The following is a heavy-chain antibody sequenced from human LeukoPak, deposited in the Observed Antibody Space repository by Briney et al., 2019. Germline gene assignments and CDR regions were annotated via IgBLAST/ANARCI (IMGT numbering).Heavy chain of an antibody. CDR3: ARGPSRYYYDSSGERGLDP. Sequence: SETLSLTCTVSGGSISSSSYYWGWIRQPPGKGLEWIGSIYYSGSTYYNPSLKSRVTISVDTSKNQFSLKLSSVTAADTAVYYCARGPSRYYYDSSGERGLDPWGQGTLVTVSS. CDR1: GGSISSSSYY. V-gene: IGHV4-39*01. D-gene: IGHD3-22*01. J-gene: IGHJ5*02. CDR2: IYYSGST.